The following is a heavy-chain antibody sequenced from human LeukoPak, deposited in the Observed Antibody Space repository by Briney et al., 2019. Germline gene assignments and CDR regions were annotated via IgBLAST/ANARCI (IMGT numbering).Heavy chain of an antibody. CDR3: ARITGYSSPFDY. CDR2: IYYSVST. Sequence: PSETLSLTCTVSGASISSTNNFWGWIRQTPGKGLEWIATIYYSVSTYYNPSLKSRVTISVDTSKNQFSLKLSSVTAADTAVYYCARITGYSSPFDYWGQGTLVTVSS. D-gene: IGHD6-13*01. J-gene: IGHJ4*02. V-gene: IGHV4-39*07. CDR1: GASISSTNNF.